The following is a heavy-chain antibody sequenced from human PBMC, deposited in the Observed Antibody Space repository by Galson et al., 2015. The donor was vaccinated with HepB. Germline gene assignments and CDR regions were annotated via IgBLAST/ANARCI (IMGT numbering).Heavy chain of an antibody. D-gene: IGHD3-10*01. V-gene: IGHV3-7*03. Sequence: SLRLSCAASGFTFGSYWMRWVRQAPGKGLECVANIKHDGTDKYYVDSVKGRFTISRDNAKNSLYLQMHSLTVEDTAVYYCATAVRGSAFDNWGQGTLVTVSS. CDR1: GFTFGSYW. CDR3: ATAVRGSAFDN. CDR2: IKHDGTDK. J-gene: IGHJ4*02.